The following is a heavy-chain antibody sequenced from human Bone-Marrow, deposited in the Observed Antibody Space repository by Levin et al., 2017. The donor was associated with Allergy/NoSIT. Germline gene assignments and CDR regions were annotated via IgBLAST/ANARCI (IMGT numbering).Heavy chain of an antibody. Sequence: ASVKVSCKASGYSFIGHYMNWVRQAPGQRLEWMGWINPYNNETNIAQKFKHRVTMTRDTSISTAYMELSNLTSDDTAIYYCARDSGPLAIGAFDFWGRGTLVTVSS. J-gene: IGHJ4*02. V-gene: IGHV1-2*02. CDR2: INPYNNET. D-gene: IGHD3-10*01. CDR1: GYSFIGHY. CDR3: ARDSGPLAIGAFDF.